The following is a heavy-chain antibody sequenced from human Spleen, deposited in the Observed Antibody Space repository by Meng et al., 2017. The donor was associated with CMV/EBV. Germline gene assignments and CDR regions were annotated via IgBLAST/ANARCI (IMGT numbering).Heavy chain of an antibody. CDR1: GYTFTGYY. V-gene: IGHV1-2*02. CDR2: IIPNSGGT. Sequence: ASVKVSCKASGYTFTGYYMHWVRQAPGQGLEWMGWIIPNSGGTNYAQKFQGRVTMTRDTSISTAYMELSRLRSDDTAVYYCATASGSYSSDAFDIWGQGTMVTVSS. J-gene: IGHJ3*02. D-gene: IGHD1-26*01. CDR3: ATASGSYSSDAFDI.